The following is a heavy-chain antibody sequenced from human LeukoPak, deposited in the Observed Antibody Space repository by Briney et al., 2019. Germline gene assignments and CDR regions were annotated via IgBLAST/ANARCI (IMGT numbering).Heavy chain of an antibody. CDR2: ISGSGGST. V-gene: IGHV3-23*01. Sequence: GGSLRLSCAASGFTFSSYAMSWVRQAPGKGLEWVSAISGSGGSTYYADSMKGRFTISRDNAKNSLYLQMNSLRAEDTAVYYCARTIKVVPATTLFDFWGQGTLVTVSS. CDR3: ARTIKVVPATTLFDF. D-gene: IGHD2-15*01. CDR1: GFTFSSYA. J-gene: IGHJ4*02.